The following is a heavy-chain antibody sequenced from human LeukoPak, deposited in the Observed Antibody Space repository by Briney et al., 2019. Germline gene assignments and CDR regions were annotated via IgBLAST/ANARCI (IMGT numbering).Heavy chain of an antibody. CDR2: ITATGDTA. V-gene: IGHV3-23*01. CDR1: GVTFTKCA. J-gene: IGHJ3*02. Sequence: GGSLRLSCVASGVTFTKCAMSWIRQAPGKGLEWVAIITATGDTAYYADSVKGRFTISRDNSRNTVYMQMDSLRAEDTAIYYCAKQPPYYDFSDIWGQGTMVTVSS. D-gene: IGHD3-3*01. CDR3: AKQPPYYDFSDI.